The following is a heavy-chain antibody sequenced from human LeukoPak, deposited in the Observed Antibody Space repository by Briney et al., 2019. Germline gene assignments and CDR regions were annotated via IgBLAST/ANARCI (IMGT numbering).Heavy chain of an antibody. D-gene: IGHD3-22*01. Sequence: PGGSLRLSCAASGFRFNNYGIHWVRQAPGKGLEWVAVTWYDGSNKYYADSVGDRFTVSRDNSKNTVYLQMSSLRVEDTAVYYCVKDEVYLDSGGYPTPDTTLDYWGQGTLVTVSS. CDR3: VKDEVYLDSGGYPTPDTTLDY. V-gene: IGHV3-33*06. J-gene: IGHJ4*02. CDR2: TWYDGSNK. CDR1: GFRFNNYG.